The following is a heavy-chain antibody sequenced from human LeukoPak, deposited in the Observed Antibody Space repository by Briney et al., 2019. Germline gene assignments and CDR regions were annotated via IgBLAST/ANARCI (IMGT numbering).Heavy chain of an antibody. Sequence: SETLSLTCAVYGGSFSGYYWSWIRQPPGKGLEWIGEINHSGSTNYNPSLKSRVTISVDTSKNQFSLKLSSVTAADTAVYYCARGPRWGSSWHVSNYYYGMDVWGQGTTVTVSS. D-gene: IGHD6-13*01. CDR2: INHSGST. CDR3: ARGPRWGSSWHVSNYYYGMDV. J-gene: IGHJ6*02. V-gene: IGHV4-34*01. CDR1: GGSFSGYY.